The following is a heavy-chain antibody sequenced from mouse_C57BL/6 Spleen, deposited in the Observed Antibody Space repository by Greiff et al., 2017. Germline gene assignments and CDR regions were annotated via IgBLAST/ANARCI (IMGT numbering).Heavy chain of an antibody. J-gene: IGHJ1*03. V-gene: IGHV1-52*01. CDR3: ATGNYCSSVGYFDV. CDR2: IDPSDSDT. Sequence: VKLQQPGAELVRPGSSVKLSCKASGYTFTSYWMHWVKQRPIQGLEWIGNIDPSDSDTHYTQKFKDKATLTVDKSSSTAYMQLSSHTSVDAAVYDCATGNYCSSVGYFDVWGTGPTVTVSS. D-gene: IGHD1-1*01. CDR1: GYTFTSYW.